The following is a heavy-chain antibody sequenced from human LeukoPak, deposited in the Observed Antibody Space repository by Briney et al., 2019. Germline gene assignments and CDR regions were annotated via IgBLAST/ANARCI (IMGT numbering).Heavy chain of an antibody. CDR3: ARTDKSDAFDI. D-gene: IGHD3-9*01. Sequence: SETLSLTCTVSGGSISSYYWSWIRQPPGKGLEWIGYIYYSGSTNYNPSLKSRATISVDTSKNQFSLKLSSVTAADTAVYYCARTDKSDAFDIWGQGTMVTVSS. CDR2: IYYSGST. CDR1: GGSISSYY. V-gene: IGHV4-59*01. J-gene: IGHJ3*02.